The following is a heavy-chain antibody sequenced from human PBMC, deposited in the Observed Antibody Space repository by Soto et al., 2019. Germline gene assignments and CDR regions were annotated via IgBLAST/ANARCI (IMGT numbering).Heavy chain of an antibody. CDR1: GYTFTAYY. D-gene: IGHD3-10*01. Sequence: ASVKVSCKASGYTFTAYYMHWVRQAPGQGLEWMGWINPNSGGTNYEQKFQGWVTMTRDTSISTAYMELSRLISDDTAVYYCARNNYYGSGSYYDYGMDVWGQGTTVTVSS. V-gene: IGHV1-2*04. CDR3: ARNNYYGSGSYYDYGMDV. J-gene: IGHJ6*02. CDR2: INPNSGGT.